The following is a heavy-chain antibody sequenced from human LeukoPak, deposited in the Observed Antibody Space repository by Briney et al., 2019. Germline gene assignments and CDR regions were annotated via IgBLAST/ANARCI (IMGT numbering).Heavy chain of an antibody. V-gene: IGHV4-4*07. CDR3: ARETRDSWYYF. J-gene: IGHJ4*02. CDR1: GGSISSYY. CDR2: IYTSGST. D-gene: IGHD6-13*01. Sequence: SETLSLTCTVSGGSISSYYWSWIRQPAGKGLEWIGRIYTSGSTNYNPSLKSRVTISVDTSRNQFSLRLSSVTAADTAVYYCARETRDSWYYFWGQGTLVTVSS.